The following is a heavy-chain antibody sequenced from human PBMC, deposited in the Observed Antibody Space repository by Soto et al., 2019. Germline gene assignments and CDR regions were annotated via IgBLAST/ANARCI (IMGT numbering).Heavy chain of an antibody. Sequence: QVQLVQSGGEVKKPGASVKVSCKASGYTFTNYGISWVRQAPGQGLEWMGWINVYNGNTKYAQKVQGRVTMTTDTSTSTAYMELRSLKSDDTAVYYCARGVGSGGYYNQYNWFDSWGQGTLVTVSS. D-gene: IGHD3-10*01. CDR3: ARGVGSGGYYNQYNWFDS. V-gene: IGHV1-18*01. CDR2: INVYNGNT. J-gene: IGHJ5*01. CDR1: GYTFTNYG.